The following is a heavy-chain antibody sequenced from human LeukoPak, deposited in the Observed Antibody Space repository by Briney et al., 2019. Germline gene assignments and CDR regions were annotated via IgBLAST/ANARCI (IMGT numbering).Heavy chain of an antibody. D-gene: IGHD4-17*01. Sequence: GGSLRLSCEASGFTFTTYSMTWVREAPGEGLEWGSIISSGSSAIFSADALKGRFTISRDDAKNLLYLDRNSLRAEDTAVYYCARGHTAVTRHFDFWGQGTLVTVSS. CDR2: ISSGSSAI. V-gene: IGHV3-21*01. J-gene: IGHJ4*02. CDR3: ARGHTAVTRHFDF. CDR1: GFTFTTYS.